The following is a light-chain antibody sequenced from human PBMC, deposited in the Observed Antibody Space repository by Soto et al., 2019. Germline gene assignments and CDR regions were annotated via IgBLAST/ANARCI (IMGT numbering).Light chain of an antibody. V-gene: IGKV3-11*01. Sequence: EIVLAQSPATLSLSPGDRATLSCRASRSVGDYLAWYQQKPGQPPRLLIYEASNRATGIPARFSGSGSGTDFTLTISSLEPEDFAVYYCQQRSEWPLTFGGGTKVEIK. CDR3: QQRSEWPLT. J-gene: IGKJ4*01. CDR1: RSVGDY. CDR2: EAS.